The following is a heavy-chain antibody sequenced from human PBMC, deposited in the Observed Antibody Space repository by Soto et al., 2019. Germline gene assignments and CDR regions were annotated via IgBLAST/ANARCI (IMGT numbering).Heavy chain of an antibody. D-gene: IGHD4-17*01. CDR3: AREYGDKRGYYYGMDV. CDR2: IWYDGSNK. V-gene: IGHV3-33*01. J-gene: IGHJ6*02. CDR1: GFTFSSYG. Sequence: GGSLRLSCAASGFTFSSYGMHWVRRAPGKGLEWVAVIWYDGSNKYYADSVKGRFTISRDNSKNTLYLQMNSLRAEDTAVYYCAREYGDKRGYYYGMDVWGQGTTVTVSS.